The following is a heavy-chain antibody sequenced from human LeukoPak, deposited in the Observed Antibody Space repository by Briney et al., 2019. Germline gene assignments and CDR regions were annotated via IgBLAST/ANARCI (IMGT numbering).Heavy chain of an antibody. J-gene: IGHJ6*02. Sequence: GGSLRLSCAVTGFNLSTYWIHWVRHSPGRGLEWVARINGEGSRISYADSVRGRFTISRDNAKSTAYLQMNSLRAEDTALYYCARDPGYYYYGMDVWGQGTTVVVSS. CDR3: ARDPGYYYYGMDV. V-gene: IGHV3-74*01. CDR1: GFNLSTYW. CDR2: INGEGSRI.